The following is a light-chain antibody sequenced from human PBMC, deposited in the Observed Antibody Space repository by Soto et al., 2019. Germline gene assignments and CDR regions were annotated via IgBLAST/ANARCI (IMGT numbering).Light chain of an antibody. Sequence: QSALTQPASVSGSPGQSITISCTGASSDVGGSNHVSWYQQHPGKAPKLMIYDVSNQPSGVSNRFSGSKSGNTASLTISGLQAEDEADYYCGSYSSSSTLYVFGTGTKLTVL. J-gene: IGLJ1*01. V-gene: IGLV2-14*03. CDR3: GSYSSSSTLYV. CDR1: SSDVGGSNH. CDR2: DVS.